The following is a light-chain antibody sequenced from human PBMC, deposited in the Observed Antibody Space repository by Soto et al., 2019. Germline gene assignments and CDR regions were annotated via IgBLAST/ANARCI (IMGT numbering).Light chain of an antibody. CDR2: DAS. CDR3: QQYDNLPLT. CDR1: QDISNY. J-gene: IGKJ4*01. V-gene: IGKV1-33*01. Sequence: DVQMTQSPSSLSASVGDRVNITCQASQDISNYLNWYQQKPGKAPKXXIYDASNLETGVPSRFSGSGSGTDVNFTISSLQTEDIATYYCQQYDNLPLTFGGGTKVDIK.